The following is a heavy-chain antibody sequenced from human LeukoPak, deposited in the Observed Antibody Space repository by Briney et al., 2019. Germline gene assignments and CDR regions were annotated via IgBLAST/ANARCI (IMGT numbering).Heavy chain of an antibody. CDR3: ARGRGYFDY. CDR2: INHSGST. Sequence: SETLSLTCAVYGGSFSGYYWSWIRQPPGKGLEWIGEINHSGSTNYNPSLKSRVTISVDTSKNQFSLKLSSVTAADTAVYYCARGRGYFDYWGQGTLVTVSS. D-gene: IGHD3-10*01. CDR1: GGSFSGYY. J-gene: IGHJ4*02. V-gene: IGHV4-34*01.